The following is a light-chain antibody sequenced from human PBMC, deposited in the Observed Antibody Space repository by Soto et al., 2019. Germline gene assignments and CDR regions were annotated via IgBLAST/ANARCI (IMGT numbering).Light chain of an antibody. CDR3: AAWDDSLNGPV. CDR1: SSNIGSNT. J-gene: IGLJ2*01. Sequence: QSVLTQPPSASGTPGQRVTISCSGSSSNIGSNTVNWYQQLPGTAPKLLIYSNNQRPSGVPDRFSGSKSGTSASLAISGHHSEDEADYYCAAWDDSLNGPVFGGGTKLTVL. V-gene: IGLV1-44*01. CDR2: SNN.